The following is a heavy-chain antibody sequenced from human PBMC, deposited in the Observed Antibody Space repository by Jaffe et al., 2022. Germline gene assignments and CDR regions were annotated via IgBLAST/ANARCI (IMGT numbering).Heavy chain of an antibody. Sequence: QVQLVQSGAEVKKPGASVKVSCKASGYTFTSYDINWVRQATGQGLEWMGWMNPNSGNTGYAQKFQGRVTMTRNTSISTAYMELSSLRSEDTAVYYCARGRFGGFGVVAALYYFDYWGQGTLVTVSS. CDR3: ARGRFGGFGVVAALYYFDY. CDR2: MNPNSGNT. CDR1: GYTFTSYD. J-gene: IGHJ4*02. D-gene: IGHD2-15*01. V-gene: IGHV1-8*01.